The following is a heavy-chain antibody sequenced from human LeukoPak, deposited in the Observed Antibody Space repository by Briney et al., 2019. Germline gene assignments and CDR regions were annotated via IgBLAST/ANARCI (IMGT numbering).Heavy chain of an antibody. CDR3: ARAVCDYVWGSYRPRYFDY. D-gene: IGHD3-16*02. J-gene: IGHJ4*02. Sequence: GGSLRLSCAASGFIFSGFGMHWFRQAPGKGLEWVSVISYDGSNTHYAESVQGRFTISRDDPKNMVFLQMNSLRAEDTAVYYCARAVCDYVWGSYRPRYFDYWGQGTLVTVSS. CDR1: GFIFSGFG. CDR2: ISYDGSNT. V-gene: IGHV3-30*03.